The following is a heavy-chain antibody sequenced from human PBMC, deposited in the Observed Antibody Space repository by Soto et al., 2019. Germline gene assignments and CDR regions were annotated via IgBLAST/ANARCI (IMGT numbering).Heavy chain of an antibody. CDR2: IYHRGSA. J-gene: IGHJ3*01. CDR3: AKDLLELLLGAIDV. D-gene: IGHD1-7*01. V-gene: IGHV4-4*02. Sequence: QVQLQESGPGLVKPSGTLSLTCAVSGVSISSTNWWGWVRQPPGKGLEWIGEIYHRGSAVYNPSLKSSLTIAVDKYKNQSSRKLSSVTAADTAVYYCAKDLLELLLGAIDVWCQGTMVTVSS. CDR1: GVSISSTNW.